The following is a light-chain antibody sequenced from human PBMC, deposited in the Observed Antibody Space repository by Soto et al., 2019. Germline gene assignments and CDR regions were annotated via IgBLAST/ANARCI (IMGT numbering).Light chain of an antibody. CDR3: QQYNSYSPT. V-gene: IGKV1-9*01. CDR2: LAS. CDR1: QVISKY. Sequence: IQLTQSPSSLSASVGDRVTITCLASQVISKYLAWYQQKPGTAPKLLIYLASTLQGGVPSRFSGSGSETEFTLTISGLQPGDSATYYCQQYNSYSPTFGQGTKVDI. J-gene: IGKJ1*01.